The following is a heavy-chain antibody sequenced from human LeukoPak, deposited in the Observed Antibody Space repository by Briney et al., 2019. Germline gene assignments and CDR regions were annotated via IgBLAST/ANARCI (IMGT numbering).Heavy chain of an antibody. J-gene: IGHJ2*01. Sequence: GSLILSCAASGFPFSSYGIHWVRPATGKGLEWVSGIGTAGEIYYPGSVKGGFTISRENAKNSLYLQMNSLRAGDTAVYYCARAAYSSTWYSRYFDLWGRGTLVTVSS. CDR2: IGTAGEI. CDR1: GFPFSSYG. V-gene: IGHV3-13*01. D-gene: IGHD6-13*01. CDR3: ARAAYSSTWYSRYFDL.